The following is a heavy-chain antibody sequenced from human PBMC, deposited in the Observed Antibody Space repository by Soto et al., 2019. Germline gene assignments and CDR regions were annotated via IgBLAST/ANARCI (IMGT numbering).Heavy chain of an antibody. CDR1: GFTFSSYA. CDR2: ISGSGGST. V-gene: IGHV3-23*01. CDR3: AKGGKDYYGSVPLGMDV. J-gene: IGHJ6*02. D-gene: IGHD3-10*01. Sequence: AGGSLRLSCAASGFTFSSYAMSWVRQAPGKGLEWVSAISGSGGSTYYADSVKGRFTISRDNSKNTLYLQMNSLRAEDTAVSYCAKGGKDYYGSVPLGMDVWGQGTTVTVSS.